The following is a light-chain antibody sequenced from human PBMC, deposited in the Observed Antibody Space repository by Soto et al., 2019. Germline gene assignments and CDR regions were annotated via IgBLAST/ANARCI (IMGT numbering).Light chain of an antibody. CDR2: AAS. CDR1: KDISSN. Sequence: DIQLTQSPSFLSASVGDRVTITCRASKDISSNLAWYQQKPGKAPKLLIYAASTLQSGVPARFSGSGSGTEFTLTISSVEAEDFAIYYCQQVNSYPITFGQGTRLEI. CDR3: QQVNSYPIT. J-gene: IGKJ5*01. V-gene: IGKV1-9*01.